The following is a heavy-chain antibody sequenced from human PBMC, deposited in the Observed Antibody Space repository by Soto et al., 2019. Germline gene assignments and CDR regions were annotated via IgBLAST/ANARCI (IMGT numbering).Heavy chain of an antibody. V-gene: IGHV1-18*01. Sequence: QVKLVQSGAEVKKPGASVRVSCKAFGYTFTSYGITWVRQAPGQGLEWMGWISTSHGYTSYAQKVQGRVTMTRDTATSTAYMELRSLRSDDTAVYYCVKARDVSGSLSGYWGQGSLVTVSS. CDR2: ISTSHGYT. J-gene: IGHJ4*02. D-gene: IGHD1-26*01. CDR1: GYTFTSYG. CDR3: VKARDVSGSLSGY.